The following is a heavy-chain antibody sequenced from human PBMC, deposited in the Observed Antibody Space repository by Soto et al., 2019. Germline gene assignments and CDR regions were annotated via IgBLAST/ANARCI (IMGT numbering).Heavy chain of an antibody. D-gene: IGHD1-26*01. CDR3: ARDTTRYFDY. J-gene: IGHJ4*02. V-gene: IGHV4-59*01. CDR2: IYYSGST. CDR1: GGSISSYY. Sequence: QVQLQESGPGLVKPSETLSLTCTVSGGSISSYYWSWIRQPPGKGLEWIGYIYYSGSTNYNPSLNXXVXIXXETSNNQSPLKLSSVTAADTAVYYCARDTTRYFDYWGQGTLVTVSS.